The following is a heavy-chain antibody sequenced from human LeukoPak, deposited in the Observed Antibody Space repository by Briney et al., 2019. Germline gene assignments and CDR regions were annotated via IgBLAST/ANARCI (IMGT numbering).Heavy chain of an antibody. Sequence: PGRSLRLSCAPSGFTAITNDMTWVRQAPGEGLEWVSVLYSDGNTKYADSVQGRFTISRDNSKNTLYLEMNSLSPDDTAVYYCARGVEPLAANTLAYWGQGTLVTVSS. J-gene: IGHJ4*02. D-gene: IGHD1-14*01. CDR3: ARGVEPLAANTLAY. CDR1: GFTAITND. V-gene: IGHV3-53*01. CDR2: LYSDGNT.